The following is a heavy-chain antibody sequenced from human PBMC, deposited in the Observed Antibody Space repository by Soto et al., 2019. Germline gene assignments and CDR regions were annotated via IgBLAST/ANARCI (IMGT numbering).Heavy chain of an antibody. D-gene: IGHD1-1*01. CDR1: GFTFSDYW. V-gene: IGHV3-7*01. J-gene: IGHJ4*02. CDR3: ARRNLFDY. Sequence: EVQLVESGGGLVQPGGSLRLSCAASGFTFSDYWMSWVRQAPGKGLECVASIKYDGSAKYYVDSVKGRFTISRDNAKNSFYLQMNNLRVEDTAVYYCARRNLFDYWGQGTLVTVSS. CDR2: IKYDGSAK.